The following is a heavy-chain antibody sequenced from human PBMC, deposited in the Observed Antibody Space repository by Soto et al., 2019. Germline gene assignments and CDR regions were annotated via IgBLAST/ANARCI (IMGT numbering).Heavy chain of an antibody. V-gene: IGHV4-30-4*01. CDR2: IYYSGST. J-gene: IGHJ6*02. CDR3: AREVFYSNVWSDYYGMDV. CDR1: GCSISSGDYY. D-gene: IGHD4-4*01. Sequence: QVQLQESGPGLVKPSQTLALPCTVSGCSISSGDYYWSWLRQPPGNGMEWIGYIYYSGSTSDTRSLNSRVTISVDTSKNQVSLKLSSVTAADTAVYYCAREVFYSNVWSDYYGMDVWGQGTTVTVSS.